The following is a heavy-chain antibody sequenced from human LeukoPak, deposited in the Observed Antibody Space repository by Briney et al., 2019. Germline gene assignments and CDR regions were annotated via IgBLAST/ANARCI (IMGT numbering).Heavy chain of an antibody. Sequence: GASVKVSCKASGYTFTSYAMHWVRQAPGQRLEWMGWINAGNGNTKYSQKFQGRVTITRDTSASTAYMELSSLRSEDTAVYYCARVMVRDYYYYYGMDVWGQGTTVTVSS. J-gene: IGHJ6*02. D-gene: IGHD3-10*01. CDR1: GYTFTSYA. CDR3: ARVMVRDYYYYYGMDV. V-gene: IGHV1-3*01. CDR2: INAGNGNT.